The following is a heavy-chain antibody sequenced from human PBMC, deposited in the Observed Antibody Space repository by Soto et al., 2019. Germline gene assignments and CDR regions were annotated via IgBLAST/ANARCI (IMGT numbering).Heavy chain of an antibody. CDR1: GYTFTSYY. V-gene: IGHV1-46*03. CDR2: INPSGGST. D-gene: IGHD4-17*01. Sequence: QVQLVQSGAEVKKPGASVRVSCKASGYTFTSYYMHWVRQAPGQGLEWMGIINPSGGSTSYAQKCQGRVTMTRETFMSPGYMELSSLRSEDTAVYYCASVRCGDGAYWYFALWGLGPLVTVSS. J-gene: IGHJ2*01. CDR3: ASVRCGDGAYWYFAL.